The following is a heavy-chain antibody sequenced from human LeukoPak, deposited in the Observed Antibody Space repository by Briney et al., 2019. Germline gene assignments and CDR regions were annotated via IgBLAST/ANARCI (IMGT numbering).Heavy chain of an antibody. V-gene: IGHV1-8*01. CDR1: GYTFTSYD. CDR2: MNPNSGNT. D-gene: IGHD2-2*01. Sequence: ASVKVSCKASGYTFTSYDINWVRQATGQGLEWMGWMNPNSGNTGYAQKFQGRVTMTRNTSISTAYMELSSLRSEDTAVYYCARAYCSSTSCYLGIYYYYGMDVWGQGTTVTVS. J-gene: IGHJ6*02. CDR3: ARAYCSSTSCYLGIYYYYGMDV.